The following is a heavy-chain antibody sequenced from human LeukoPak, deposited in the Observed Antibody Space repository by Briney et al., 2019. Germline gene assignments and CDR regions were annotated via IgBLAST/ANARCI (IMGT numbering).Heavy chain of an antibody. CDR3: ARAPDYYDSSGYATDY. CDR1: GFTFSSYA. D-gene: IGHD3-22*01. V-gene: IGHV3-30-3*01. J-gene: IGHJ4*02. Sequence: GGSLRLSCAASGFTFSSYAMHWVRQAPGKGLEWVAVISYDGSNKYYADSVKGRFTISRDNAKNSLYLQMNSLRAEDTAVYYCARAPDYYDSSGYATDYWGQGTLVTVSS. CDR2: ISYDGSNK.